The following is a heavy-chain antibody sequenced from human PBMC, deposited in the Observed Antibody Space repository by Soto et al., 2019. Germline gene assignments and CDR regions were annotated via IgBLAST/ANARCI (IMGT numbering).Heavy chain of an antibody. CDR1: CESFNSWG. CDR2: ISAYNGNT. CDR3: ARDFGGTSGRRRDY. D-gene: IGHD3-3*01. J-gene: IGHJ4*02. Sequence: GAPAQVSRESCCESFNSWGMSGARQENGEGLEWMGWISAYNGNTNYAQKLQGRVPMTTETSTSTAYLELRSLRSDDTAVYFCARDFGGTSGRRRDYSGQRTLVSV. V-gene: IGHV1-18*01.